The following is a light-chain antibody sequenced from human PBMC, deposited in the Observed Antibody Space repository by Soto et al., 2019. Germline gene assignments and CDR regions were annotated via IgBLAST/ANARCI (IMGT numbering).Light chain of an antibody. Sequence: EIVITRSPATLSVSPGERAPLSCRASQSVSSNLAWYQKKPGQDPRILIYGASTRATGIPARFSGSGSGTEFNLTISRLQSEEFAVYECQQYNNWPLTFGGGTRREIK. J-gene: IGKJ5*01. V-gene: IGKV3-15*01. CDR3: QQYNNWPLT. CDR2: GAS. CDR1: QSVSSN.